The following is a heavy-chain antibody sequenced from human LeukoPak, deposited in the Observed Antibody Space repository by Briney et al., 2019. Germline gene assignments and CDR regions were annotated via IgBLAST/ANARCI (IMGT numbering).Heavy chain of an antibody. CDR3: ASGSRFDY. D-gene: IGHD5/OR15-5a*01. Sequence: SGGSLRLSCAASGFTFSSYEMNWVRQAPGKGLEWVSVIYSGGSIYYADSVKGRFTISRHNSKNTLYLQMNSPRTEDTAVYYCASGSRFDYWGQGTLVTVSS. CDR1: GFTFSSYE. J-gene: IGHJ4*02. V-gene: IGHV3-53*04. CDR2: IYSGGSI.